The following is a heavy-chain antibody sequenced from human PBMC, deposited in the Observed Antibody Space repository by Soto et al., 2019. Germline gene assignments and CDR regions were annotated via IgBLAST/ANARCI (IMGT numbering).Heavy chain of an antibody. CDR3: ASFNAMHD. CDR2: TSYDGRSK. V-gene: IGHV3-30*04. D-gene: IGHD2-8*01. CDR1: GFTFNTYA. Sequence: PGGSLRLSCAASGFTFNTYAMHWVRQAPGKGLEWVAVTSYDGRSKYYADSVKGRFTISRDNSKKTLYLQMNSLRAEDTAVYYCASFNAMHDWGQGTLVTVSS. J-gene: IGHJ4*02.